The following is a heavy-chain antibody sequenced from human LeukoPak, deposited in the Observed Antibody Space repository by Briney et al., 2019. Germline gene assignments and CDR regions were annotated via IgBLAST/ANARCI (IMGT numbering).Heavy chain of an antibody. V-gene: IGHV3-48*01. J-gene: IGHJ4*02. D-gene: IGHD6-13*01. CDR1: GFTFSTSG. CDR3: ARGTAAVYFDH. CDR2: ISIISSTI. Sequence: GGSLRLSCEASGFTFSTSGMNWVRQAQGKGLEWVSYISIISSTIYYADSVKAPFTISREKAKNSMYLQMNSLRAEDTAVYYCARGTAAVYFDHWGQGILVTVPS.